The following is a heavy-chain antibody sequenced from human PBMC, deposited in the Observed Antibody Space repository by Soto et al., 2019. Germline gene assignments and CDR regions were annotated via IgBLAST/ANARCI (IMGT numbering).Heavy chain of an antibody. CDR3: ARRGREVTTGVGALEM. Sequence: EVQLVESGGGLVKPGGSLRLSCVASRFRFSDYTMTWVRQAPGKGLEWVSSISIISTYIYYGDSVKGRFTSSRDNAKNALYLQMSSRRVEDTAFYYCARRGREVTTGVGALEMWGQGTTVTVSS. D-gene: IGHD4-17*01. V-gene: IGHV3-21*01. CDR2: ISIISTYI. J-gene: IGHJ3*02. CDR1: RFRFSDYT.